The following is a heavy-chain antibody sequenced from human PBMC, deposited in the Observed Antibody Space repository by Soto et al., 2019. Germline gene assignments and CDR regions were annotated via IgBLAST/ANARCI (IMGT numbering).Heavy chain of an antibody. J-gene: IGHJ5*02. CDR2: IYHSGST. Sequence: ETLSLTFAVSGGSISSINWWSWVRQPPGKGLEWIWEIYHSGSTNYNPSLKSRVNISVDKSKNQFSLKLSSVTAADTAVYYCARDPGGVAAMVNNWFHXWGQVTLVTVSX. D-gene: IGHD5-18*01. V-gene: IGHV4-4*02. CDR3: ARDPGGVAAMVNNWFHX. CDR1: GGSISSINW.